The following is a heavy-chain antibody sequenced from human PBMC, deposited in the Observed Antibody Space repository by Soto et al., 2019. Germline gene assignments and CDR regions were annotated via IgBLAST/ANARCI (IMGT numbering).Heavy chain of an antibody. CDR1: GYSXRNYA. J-gene: IGHJ4*02. Sequence: SXKVSFKATGYSXRNYAVNLVRQAPGQRLEWMGFKNEGSCNTRFSQRFQGRISITRDTSARTVYLDLSSRTSEDTAIYYCARDDRSVSGVVTLDHWGPGTLGTVSS. CDR3: ARDDRSVSGVVTLDH. V-gene: IGHV1-3*01. CDR2: KNEGSCNT. D-gene: IGHD3-3*01.